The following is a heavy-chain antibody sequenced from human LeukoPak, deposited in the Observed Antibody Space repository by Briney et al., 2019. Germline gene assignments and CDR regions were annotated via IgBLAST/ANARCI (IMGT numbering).Heavy chain of an antibody. CDR3: ARLVFPYSSGWYVFDY. CDR2: IYYSGST. J-gene: IGHJ4*02. D-gene: IGHD6-19*01. V-gene: IGHV4-59*08. Sequence: NPSETLSLTCTVSGGSISSYYWSWIRQPPGKGLEWIGYIYYSGSTNYNPSLKSRVTISVDTSKNQFSLKLSSVTAADTAVYYCARLVFPYSSGWYVFDYWGQGTLVTVSS. CDR1: GGSISSYY.